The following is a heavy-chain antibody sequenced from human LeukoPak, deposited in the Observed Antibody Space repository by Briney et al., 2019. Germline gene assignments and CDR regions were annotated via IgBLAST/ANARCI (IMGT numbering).Heavy chain of an antibody. J-gene: IGHJ4*02. CDR3: ARDRSRCYY. V-gene: IGHV3-7*01. CDR1: GFTFSSYW. CDR2: IKEDGSEK. Sequence: PGGSLGLSCAASGFTFSSYWMSWVRQAPGKGLEWVATIKEDGSEKYYVDSVKGRFTISRDNAKNSLYLQMNSLRAEDTAVYYCARDRSRCYYWGQGTLVTVSS.